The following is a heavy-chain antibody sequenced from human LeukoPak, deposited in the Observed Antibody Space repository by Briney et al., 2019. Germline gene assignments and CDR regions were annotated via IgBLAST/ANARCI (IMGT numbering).Heavy chain of an antibody. V-gene: IGHV1-69*05. J-gene: IGHJ6*03. CDR1: GGTFSSYA. D-gene: IGHD3-10*01. CDR2: IIPIFGTA. Sequence: SVKVSCKASGGTFSSYAISWVRQAPGQGLEWMGRIIPIFGTANYAQKFQGRVTITTDESTSTAYMELSSLGSEDTAVYYCARSPGTGYYYYYMDVWGKGTTVTVSS. CDR3: ARSPGTGYYYYYMDV.